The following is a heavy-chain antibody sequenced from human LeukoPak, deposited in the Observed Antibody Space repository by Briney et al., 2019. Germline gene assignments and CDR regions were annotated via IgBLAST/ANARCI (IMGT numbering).Heavy chain of an antibody. D-gene: IGHD2-15*01. CDR1: GGSFSNFA. CDR3: ARGGGTGLYYYSYAMDL. V-gene: IGHV1-69*04. Sequence: GASVKVSCKASGGSFSNFAINWVRQAPGQGLEWIGKITPILDTTNYAQEFQGRVTITADKSSTTANIDSRTAYMELSSLRSEDTAVYFCARGGGTGLYYYSYAMDLWGQGTTVIVSS. J-gene: IGHJ6*02. CDR2: ITPILDTT.